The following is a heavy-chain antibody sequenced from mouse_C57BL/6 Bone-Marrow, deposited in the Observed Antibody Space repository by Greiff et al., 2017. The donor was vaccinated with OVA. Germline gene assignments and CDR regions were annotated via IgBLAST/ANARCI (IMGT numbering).Heavy chain of an antibody. Sequence: DVKLVESGGGLVKPGGSLKLSCAASGFTFSDYGMHWVRQAPEKGLEWVAYISSGSSTIYYADTVKGRFTISRDNAKNTLFLQMTSLRSEDTAMYYCARQGYPAWFAYWGQGTLVTVSA. CDR2: ISSGSSTI. D-gene: IGHD2-2*01. V-gene: IGHV5-17*01. J-gene: IGHJ3*01. CDR1: GFTFSDYG. CDR3: ARQGYPAWFAY.